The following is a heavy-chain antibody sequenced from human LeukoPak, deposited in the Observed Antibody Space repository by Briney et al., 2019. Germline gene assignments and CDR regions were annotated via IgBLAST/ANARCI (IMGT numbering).Heavy chain of an antibody. CDR3: ARGLIYYDSIGHYLAERPYFDY. CDR1: GFTVSTNY. J-gene: IGHJ4*02. Sequence: PGGSLRLSCAASGFTVSTNYMTWVRQAPRKGREWVSVIYEDGDPYNADSVKGRFSIYRENRKNMLYLQMNSLRAEDTAVYYCARGLIYYDSIGHYLAERPYFDYWGQGTLVTVSS. D-gene: IGHD3-22*01. CDR2: IYEDGDP. V-gene: IGHV3-53*01.